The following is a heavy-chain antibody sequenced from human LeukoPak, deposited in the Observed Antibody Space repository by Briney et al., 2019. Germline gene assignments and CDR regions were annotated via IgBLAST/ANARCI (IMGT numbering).Heavy chain of an antibody. D-gene: IGHD3-3*01. CDR2: INPSGGST. J-gene: IGHJ5*02. CDR1: GYTFTSYY. CDR3: ARDRRITIFGVVSNWFDP. V-gene: IGHV1-46*01. Sequence: ASVKVSCKASGYTFTSYYMHWVRQAPGQGFEWMGIINPSGGSTSYAQKFQGRVTMTRDMSTSTVYMELSSLRSEDTAVYYCARDRRITIFGVVSNWFDPWGQGTLVTVSS.